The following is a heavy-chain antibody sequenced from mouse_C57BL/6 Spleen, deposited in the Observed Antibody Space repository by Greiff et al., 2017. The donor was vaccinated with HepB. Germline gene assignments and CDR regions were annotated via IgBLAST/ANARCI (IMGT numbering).Heavy chain of an antibody. Sequence: QVQLQQSGAELVRPGTSVKVSCKASGYAFTNYLIEWVKQRPGQGLEWIGVINPGSGGTNYNEKFKGKATLTADKSSSTAYMQLSSLTSEDSADYFCARGTPLGYFDVWGTGTTVTVSS. CDR3: ARGTPLGYFDV. V-gene: IGHV1-54*01. J-gene: IGHJ1*03. CDR1: GYAFTNYL. D-gene: IGHD3-3*01. CDR2: INPGSGGT.